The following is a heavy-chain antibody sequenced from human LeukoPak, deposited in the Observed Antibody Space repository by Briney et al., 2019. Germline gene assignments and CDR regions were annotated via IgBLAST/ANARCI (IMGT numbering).Heavy chain of an antibody. CDR1: GFTFSSYW. CDR2: INSVGSST. V-gene: IGHV3-74*01. CDR3: ARGSGSYSLNYFDY. D-gene: IGHD3-10*01. Sequence: GGSLRLSCAASGFTFSSYWMHWVRQAPGKGLVWVSRINSVGSSTSYAASVKGRFTISRDNAKNTLYLQMNSLRAEDTAVYYWARGSGSYSLNYFDYWGQGTLVTVSS. J-gene: IGHJ4*02.